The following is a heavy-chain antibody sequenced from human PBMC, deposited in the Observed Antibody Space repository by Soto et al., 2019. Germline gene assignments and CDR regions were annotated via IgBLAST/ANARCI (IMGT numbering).Heavy chain of an antibody. CDR2: ISWNSGSI. CDR1: GFTFDDYA. D-gene: IGHD3-10*01. V-gene: IGHV3-9*01. Sequence: EVQLVESGGGLVQPGRSLRLSCAASGFTFDDYAMHWVRQTPGKGLEWVSGISWNSGSIGYADSVKGRFTISRDNAKNSLYLHMNSLRAEDTALYYCAKALHSWGSGSSTYYYYYMDVWGKGTTVTVSS. CDR3: AKALHSWGSGSSTYYYYYMDV. J-gene: IGHJ6*03.